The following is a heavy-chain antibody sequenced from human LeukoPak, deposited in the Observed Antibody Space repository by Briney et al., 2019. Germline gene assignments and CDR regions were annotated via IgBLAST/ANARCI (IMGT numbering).Heavy chain of an antibody. J-gene: IGHJ6*04. V-gene: IGHV3-74*01. CDR1: GFTFSTYW. CDR2: VNHDGSDT. D-gene: IGHD3-10*02. Sequence: GGSLRLSCAASGFTFSTYWMHWIRQAPGKGLVWVSRVNHDGSDTRYADSVEGRFTISRDNAKNSLYLQMNSLRAEDTAVYYCAELGITMIGGVWGKGTTVTISS. CDR3: AELGITMIGGV.